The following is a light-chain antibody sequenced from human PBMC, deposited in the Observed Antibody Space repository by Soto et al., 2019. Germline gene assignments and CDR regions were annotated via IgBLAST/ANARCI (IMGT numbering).Light chain of an antibody. CDR3: QQYNSHCRRRT. Sequence: DIKMTQYPCTRVTTVGDRVTITYRASQSISSWLAWYHQKHGIAPKLLFYDASSLESGVPSRFSGSGSGTEFTLTISSLQPDDFATYYCQQYNSHCRRRTFGQGTKVDIK. CDR1: QSISSW. CDR2: DAS. J-gene: IGKJ1*01. V-gene: IGKV1-5*01.